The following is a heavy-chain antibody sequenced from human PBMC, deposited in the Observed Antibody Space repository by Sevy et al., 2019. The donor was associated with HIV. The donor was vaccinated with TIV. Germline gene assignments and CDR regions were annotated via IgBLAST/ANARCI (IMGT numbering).Heavy chain of an antibody. CDR1: GYTFTSYD. V-gene: IGHV1-8*01. CDR2: MNPNSGNT. Sequence: ASVKVSCKASGYTFTSYDINWVRQATGQGLEWMGWMNPNSGNTGYAQKFQGRVTMTRNTSISTAYMGLSSLRSEDTAVYYCARSPYDSSGYYIRGDYWGQGTLVTVSS. D-gene: IGHD3-22*01. CDR3: ARSPYDSSGYYIRGDY. J-gene: IGHJ4*02.